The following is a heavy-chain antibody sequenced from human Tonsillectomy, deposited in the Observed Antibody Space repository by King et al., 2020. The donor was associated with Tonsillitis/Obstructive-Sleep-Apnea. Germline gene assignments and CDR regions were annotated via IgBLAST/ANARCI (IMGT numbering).Heavy chain of an antibody. D-gene: IGHD3-22*01. CDR3: ARAGRHDVSGYYLPNWFDP. V-gene: IGHV3-53*01. CDR1: GFTVSSNY. J-gene: IGHJ5*02. Sequence: DVQLVESGGGLIQPGGSLRLSCAASGFTVSSNYMSWVRQAPGKGLEWVSILYSWGSTDYADSVKGRFTISRDNSKNTLYLQMNSLRAEETAVYYCARAGRHDVSGYYLPNWFDPWGQGTLVTVSS. CDR2: LYSWGST.